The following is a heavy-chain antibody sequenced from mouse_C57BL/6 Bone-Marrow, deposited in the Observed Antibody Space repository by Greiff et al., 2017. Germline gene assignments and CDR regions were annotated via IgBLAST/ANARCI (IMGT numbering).Heavy chain of an antibody. CDR3: ARAPHLLWLRRSWFAY. Sequence: QVQLKQSGPELVKPGASVKISCKASGYAFSSSWMNWVKQRPGKGLEWIGRIYPGDGDTNYNGKFKGKATLTADKSSSTAYMQLSSLTSEDSAVYFCARAPHLLWLRRSWFAYWGQGTLVTVSA. J-gene: IGHJ3*01. D-gene: IGHD2-2*01. CDR2: IYPGDGDT. V-gene: IGHV1-82*01. CDR1: GYAFSSSW.